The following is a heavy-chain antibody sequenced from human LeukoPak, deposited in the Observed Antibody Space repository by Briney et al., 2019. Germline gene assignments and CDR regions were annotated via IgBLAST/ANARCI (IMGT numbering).Heavy chain of an antibody. Sequence: GGSLRLSCAASGFSLSNYWMSWVRQAPGKGLEWVANINQDGSDKYYVDSVMGRFTIYKDNAKNSVYLKMNSLRPEDTAIYYCAWYGVTHGLDVWGQGTTVTVSS. CDR3: AWYGVTHGLDV. V-gene: IGHV3-7*01. J-gene: IGHJ6*02. CDR2: INQDGSDK. D-gene: IGHD3-10*01. CDR1: GFSLSNYW.